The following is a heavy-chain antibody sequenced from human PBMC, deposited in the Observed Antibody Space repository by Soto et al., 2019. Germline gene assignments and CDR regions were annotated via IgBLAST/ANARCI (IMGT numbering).Heavy chain of an antibody. CDR1: GGSINNYY. V-gene: IGHV4-59*01. J-gene: IGHJ6*02. CDR2: IYYTGSV. Sequence: PSETLSLTCSVSGGSINNYYWSWIRQPPGRGLEWIGYIYYTGSVNYNPSLKSRVTISVDTSKNQFSLKLRSVTAADTAMYYCARYPLHCSGGNCYNFYYGLDVRGQGTTVTVSS. CDR3: ARYPLHCSGGNCYNFYYGLDV. D-gene: IGHD2-15*01.